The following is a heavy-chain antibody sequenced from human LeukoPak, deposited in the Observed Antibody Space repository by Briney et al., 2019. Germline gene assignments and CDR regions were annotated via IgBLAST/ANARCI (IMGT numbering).Heavy chain of an antibody. Sequence: PGGSLRLSCAASGFTFSNYGMHWVRQAPGKGLEWVTLISYDGSNKYYADSVKGRFTISRDNSKNTLYLQMNSLRAEDTAVYYCAKDAGTGAATAPTDYWGQGTLVTVSS. CDR3: AKDAGTGAATAPTDY. CDR1: GFTFSNYG. D-gene: IGHD1-26*01. J-gene: IGHJ4*02. CDR2: ISYDGSNK. V-gene: IGHV3-30*18.